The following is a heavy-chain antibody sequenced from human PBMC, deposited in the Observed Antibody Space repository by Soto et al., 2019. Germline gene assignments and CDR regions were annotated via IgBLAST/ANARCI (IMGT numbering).Heavy chain of an antibody. CDR3: ARDHGITWSYAAKPGWFDP. CDR2: INPNSGGT. J-gene: IGHJ5*02. CDR1: GYTFTGYY. V-gene: IGHV1-2*02. Sequence: ASVKVSCKASGYTFTGYYMHWVRQAPGQGLEWMGWINPNSGGTNYAQKLQGRVTMTTDTSTSTAYMELRSLRSDDTAVYYCARDHGITWSYAAKPGWFDPWGQGTLVTVSS. D-gene: IGHD3-16*01.